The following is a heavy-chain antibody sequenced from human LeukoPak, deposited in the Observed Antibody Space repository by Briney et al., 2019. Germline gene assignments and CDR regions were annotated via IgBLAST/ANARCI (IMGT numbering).Heavy chain of an antibody. V-gene: IGHV3-7*05. CDR3: ARTGKFDP. Sequence: PGGSLRLSCAASGFTFSNYWMNWVRQAPGKGLEWVANIKTDGSETYYVDSVKGRFTISRDNAKNSVYLQMNSLRAEDTAIYYCARTGKFDPWGQGTLVTVSA. J-gene: IGHJ5*02. CDR1: GFTFSNYW. CDR2: IKTDGSET.